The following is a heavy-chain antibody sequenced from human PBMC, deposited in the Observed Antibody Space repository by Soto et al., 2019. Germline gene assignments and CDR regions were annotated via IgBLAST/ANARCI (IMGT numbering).Heavy chain of an antibody. CDR3: ARDLSDYVGALDY. J-gene: IGHJ4*02. CDR1: GFTFSSYG. D-gene: IGHD4-17*01. CDR2: IWYDGSNK. V-gene: IGHV3-33*01. Sequence: QVQLVESGGGVVQPGRSLRLSCAASGFTFSSYGMHWVRQAPGKGLEWVAVIWYDGSNKYYADSVKGRFTISRDNSKNTLYLQMNSLRAEDTAVYYCARDLSDYVGALDYWGQGTLVTVSS.